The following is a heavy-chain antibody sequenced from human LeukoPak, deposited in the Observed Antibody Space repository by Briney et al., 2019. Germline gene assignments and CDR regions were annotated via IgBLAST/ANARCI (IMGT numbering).Heavy chain of an antibody. J-gene: IGHJ4*02. D-gene: IGHD4-17*01. V-gene: IGHV4-59*01. CDR3: ASIDYAFSVFDY. CDR1: GGSISSYY. Sequence: PPETLSPTCTVSGGSISSYYWSWIRQPPGKGLEWIGYIYYSGSTNYNPSLKSRVTISVDTSKNQFSLKLSSVTAADTAVYYCASIDYAFSVFDYWGQGTLVTVSS. CDR2: IYYSGST.